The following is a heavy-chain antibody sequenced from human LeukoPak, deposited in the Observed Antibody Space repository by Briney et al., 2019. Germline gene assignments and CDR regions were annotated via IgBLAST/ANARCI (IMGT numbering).Heavy chain of an antibody. CDR3: ARGCSSTSCWGYYFDY. CDR1: GGSISSYY. Sequence: PSETLSLTCTVSGGSISSYYWSWIRQPPGKGLEWIGYIYYSGSTNYNPSLKSRVTISVDTSKNQFSLKLSSVTAADTAVYYCARGCSSTSCWGYYFDYWGQGTLVTVSS. V-gene: IGHV4-59*01. J-gene: IGHJ4*02. CDR2: IYYSGST. D-gene: IGHD2-2*01.